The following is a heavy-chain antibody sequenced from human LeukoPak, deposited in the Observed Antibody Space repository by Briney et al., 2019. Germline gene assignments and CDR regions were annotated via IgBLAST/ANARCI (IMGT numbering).Heavy chain of an antibody. Sequence: SQTLSLTCALSGDSVSSNSAAWNWIRQSPSRGLEWLGRTYYRSKWYNDYAVSVKSRITINPDTSKNQFSLQLNSVTPEDTAVYYCARDLGYGDYRPYYGMDVWGQGTTVTVSS. CDR1: GDSVSSNSAA. V-gene: IGHV6-1*01. CDR3: ARDLGYGDYRPYYGMDV. D-gene: IGHD4-17*01. J-gene: IGHJ6*02. CDR2: TYYRSKWYN.